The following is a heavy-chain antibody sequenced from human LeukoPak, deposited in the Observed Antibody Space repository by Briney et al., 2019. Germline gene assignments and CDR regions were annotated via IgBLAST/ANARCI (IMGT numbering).Heavy chain of an antibody. CDR3: AKRRGLELTYYYHMDV. J-gene: IGHJ6*03. CDR2: ITGRGENI. CDR1: GFTFSSYG. V-gene: IGHV3-23*01. D-gene: IGHD1-7*01. Sequence: GGSLRLSCTASGFTFSSYGMNWVRQAPGKGLEWVSGITGRGENIYYAGSVKGRFTISRDNSKNTLYLQMNSLRADDTAVYYCAKRRGLELTYYYHMDVWGKGTTVTVSS.